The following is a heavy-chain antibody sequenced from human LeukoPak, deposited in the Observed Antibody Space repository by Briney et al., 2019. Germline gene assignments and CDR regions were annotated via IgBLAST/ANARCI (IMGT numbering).Heavy chain of an antibody. CDR1: GFTFSTNY. CDR3: ARGLYADYAFDY. J-gene: IGHJ4*02. Sequence: GGSLRLSCAVSGFTFSTNYISWVRHPPGKGLEWVSVIYSGGNTYYADSVKGRFTISRDNSKNTVYLQMNSLRAEDTAVYYRARGLYADYAFDYWGQGTLVTVSS. D-gene: IGHD4-17*01. V-gene: IGHV3-66*01. CDR2: IYSGGNT.